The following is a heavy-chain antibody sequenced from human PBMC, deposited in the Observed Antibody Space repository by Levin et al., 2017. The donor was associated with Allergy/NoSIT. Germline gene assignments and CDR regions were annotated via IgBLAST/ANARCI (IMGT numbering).Heavy chain of an antibody. CDR2: IYSGGST. CDR1: GFTVSSNY. D-gene: IGHD6-19*01. V-gene: IGHV3-53*01. Sequence: QPGGSLRLSCAASGFTVSSNYMSWVRQAPGKGLEWVSVIYSGGSTYYADSVKGRFTISRDNSKNTLYLQMNSLRAEDTAVYYCALTGQWPRVGAFDIWGQGTMVTVSS. CDR3: ALTGQWPRVGAFDI. J-gene: IGHJ3*02.